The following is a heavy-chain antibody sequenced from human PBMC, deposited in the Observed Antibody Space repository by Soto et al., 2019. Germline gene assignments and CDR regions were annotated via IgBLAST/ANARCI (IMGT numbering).Heavy chain of an antibody. CDR3: ARVIGGWYYFDY. Sequence: QVQLVQSGAEVKKPGASVKVSCKASGYTFTSYAMHWVRQAPGQRLEWMGWINVGNGNTKYSQKFQGRVTITRDTSASTAYMELSSLRSEDTAVYYCARVIGGWYYFDYWGQGTLVTVSS. CDR2: INVGNGNT. CDR1: GYTFTSYA. J-gene: IGHJ4*02. V-gene: IGHV1-3*01. D-gene: IGHD6-19*01.